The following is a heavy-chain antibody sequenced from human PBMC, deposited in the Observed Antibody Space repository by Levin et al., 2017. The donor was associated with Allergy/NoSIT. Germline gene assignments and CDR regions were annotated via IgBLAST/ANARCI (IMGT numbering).Heavy chain of an antibody. J-gene: IGHJ5*02. CDR1: GGSISSGGFS. CDR3: TRGRNYGDYRELDP. CDR2: ISHSGTT. D-gene: IGHD4-17*01. Sequence: SETLSLTCAVSGGSISSGGFSWTWFRQAPGKGLEWIGYISHSGTTYYNLPLKTRVAISLDRALNHFSLRTTTLPAADTAVYYRTRGRNYGDYRELDPWGQGTLVTVSS. V-gene: IGHV4-30-2*01.